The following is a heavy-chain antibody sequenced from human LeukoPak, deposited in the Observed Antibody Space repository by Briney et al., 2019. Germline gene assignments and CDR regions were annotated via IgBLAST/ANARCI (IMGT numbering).Heavy chain of an antibody. CDR1: GDSIRRYY. Sequence: PSETLSLTCTVSGDSIRRYYWSWIRQPPGKGLEWIGYIYYSGSTNYNPSLKSRVTISVDTSKNQDSLKLISVRAAKTEVYYFKTFRYDSSGYYSYFDYWGQGTLVTVSS. D-gene: IGHD3-22*01. J-gene: IGHJ4*02. V-gene: IGHV4-59*01. CDR2: IYYSGST. CDR3: KTFRYDSSGYYSYFDY.